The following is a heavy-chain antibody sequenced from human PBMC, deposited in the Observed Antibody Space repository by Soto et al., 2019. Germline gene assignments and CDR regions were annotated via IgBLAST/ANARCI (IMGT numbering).Heavy chain of an antibody. CDR3: ATGSIVATIEEYYYYGMDV. V-gene: IGHV5-10-1*01. CDR2: IDPSDSYT. Sequence: PGKSLKISCKGSGYSFTSYWISWVRQMPGKGLEWMGRIDPSDSYTNYSPSFQGHVTISADKSISTAYLQWSSLKASDTAMYYCATGSIVATIEEYYYYGMDVWGQGTTVTVSS. J-gene: IGHJ6*02. CDR1: GYSFTSYW. D-gene: IGHD5-12*01.